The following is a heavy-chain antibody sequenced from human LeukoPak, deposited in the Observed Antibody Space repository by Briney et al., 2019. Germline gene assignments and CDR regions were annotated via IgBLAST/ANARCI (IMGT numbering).Heavy chain of an antibody. J-gene: IGHJ4*02. CDR1: GYSFTRNY. CDR2: ISATNGNT. Sequence: ASVKVSCKASGYSFTRNYMHWGRQAPGQGLEWMGWISATNGNTKYTQSLQGRVTMTTDTSTRTAYMELRSLSSDDTAIYYCARDMCFAVSMVSPDYWGQGTLVTVSS. V-gene: IGHV1-18*04. CDR3: ARDMCFAVSMVSPDY. D-gene: IGHD2-8*01.